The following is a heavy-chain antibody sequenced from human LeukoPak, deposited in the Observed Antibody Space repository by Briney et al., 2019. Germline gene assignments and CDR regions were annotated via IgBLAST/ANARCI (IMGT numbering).Heavy chain of an antibody. V-gene: IGHV3-48*03. CDR3: ASQDY. CDR2: ISSSGSAK. J-gene: IGHJ4*02. Sequence: PGGSLRLSCAATGFTFSGFEMNWVRQAPGKGLEWVSYISSSGSAKYYADSVKGRFTISRDNTKSSLYLQMNSLRGEDKAVYYCASQDYWGQGTLVTVSS. CDR1: GFTFSGFE.